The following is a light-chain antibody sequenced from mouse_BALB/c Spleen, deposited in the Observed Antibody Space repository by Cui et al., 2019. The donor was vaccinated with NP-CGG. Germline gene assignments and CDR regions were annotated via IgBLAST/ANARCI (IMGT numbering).Light chain of an antibody. V-gene: IGLV1*01. Sequence: QAVVTQESALTTSPGETVTLTCRSNTGTVTHSNYANWVQEKPDHLFTGLIGGTNNRAPGVPARFSGSLIGDKAALTITGTQTEDEAIYFCALWYSNHWVFGRGTKLTVL. CDR3: ALWYSNHWV. J-gene: IGLJ1*01. CDR1: TGTVTHSNY. CDR2: GTN.